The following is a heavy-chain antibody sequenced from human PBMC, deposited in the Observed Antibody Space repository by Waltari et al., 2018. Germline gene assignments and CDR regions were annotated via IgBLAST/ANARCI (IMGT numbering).Heavy chain of an antibody. V-gene: IGHV3-30*02. CDR1: GFTFSSYG. J-gene: IGHJ4*02. CDR2: IRYDGSNK. CDR3: AKFGSGYSFDY. Sequence: QVQLVESGGGVVQPGGSLRLSCAASGFTFSSYGMHWVRQAPGKGLEWVAFIRYDGSNKYYADSVKGRFTISRDNSKNTLYLQMNSLRAEDTAVYYCAKFGSGYSFDYWGQGTLVTVSS. D-gene: IGHD3-22*01.